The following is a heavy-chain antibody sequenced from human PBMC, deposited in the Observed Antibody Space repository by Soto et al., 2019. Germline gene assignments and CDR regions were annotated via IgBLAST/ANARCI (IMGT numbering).Heavy chain of an antibody. CDR1: GYTFTSYG. V-gene: IGHV1-18*01. CDR2: ISAYNGNT. Sequence: GASVKVSCKASGYTFTSYGISWVRQAPGQGLEWMGWISAYNGNTNYAQKLQGRVTMTTDTSTSTAYMELRSLRSDDTAVYYCARDAEYYDFWSGYFWFDPWGQGTLVTVSS. CDR3: ARDAEYYDFWSGYFWFDP. D-gene: IGHD3-3*01. J-gene: IGHJ5*02.